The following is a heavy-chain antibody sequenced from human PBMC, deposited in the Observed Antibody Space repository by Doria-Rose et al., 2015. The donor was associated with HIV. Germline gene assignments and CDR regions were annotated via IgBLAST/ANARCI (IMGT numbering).Heavy chain of an antibody. CDR2: IDHSGST. J-gene: IGHJ4*02. CDR3: ARGTWGQLALFDY. D-gene: IGHD6-13*01. CDR1: GGSFSGYY. V-gene: IGHV4-34*01. Sequence: AGLLKPSETLSLTCAVYGGSFSGYYWSWIRQPPGKGLEWIGEIDHSGSTKNNPSLKSRVTISVDTSKKQVSLKMNSVTAADTAVYYCARGTWGQLALFDYWGPGTLVTVSP.